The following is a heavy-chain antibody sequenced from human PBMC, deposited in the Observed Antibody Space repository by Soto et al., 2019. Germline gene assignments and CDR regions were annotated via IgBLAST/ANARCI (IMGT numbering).Heavy chain of an antibody. CDR1: GDSVTISDYY. V-gene: IGHV4-39*01. J-gene: IGHJ4*02. CDR2: IHDSGST. Sequence: QLQLQESGPGLVKPSETLSLTCTVSGDSVTISDYYWGWIRQPPGKGLEWIGSIHDSGSTYYNPSLKSRVTTPGGTSKKQFSLKLTSVTAADAAVYYCAAHDSGGYYAEYWGQGTLVTVSA. CDR3: AAHDSGGYYAEY. D-gene: IGHD3-22*01.